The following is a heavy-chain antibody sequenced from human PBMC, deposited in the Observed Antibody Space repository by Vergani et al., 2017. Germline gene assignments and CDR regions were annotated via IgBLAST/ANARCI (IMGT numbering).Heavy chain of an antibody. J-gene: IGHJ6*02. Sequence: EVQLVESGGGLVQPGGSLRLSCAASGFTFSSYEMNWVRQAPGKGLEWVSYISSSGSTIYYADSVKGRFTIARDNAKNSLYLQMNSLRAEDTAVYYCARAEGPRGMDVWGQGTTVTVSS. CDR2: ISSSGSTI. V-gene: IGHV3-48*03. CDR3: ARAEGPRGMDV. CDR1: GFTFSSYE.